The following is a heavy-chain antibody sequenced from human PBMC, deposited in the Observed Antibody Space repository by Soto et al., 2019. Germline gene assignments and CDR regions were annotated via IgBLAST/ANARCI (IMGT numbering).Heavy chain of an antibody. J-gene: IGHJ4*02. Sequence: SETLSLTCAVYGGSFSGYYWSWIRQPPGKGLEWIGEINHSGSTNYNPSLRSRVTISVDKSKNQFSLKLSSVTAADTAVYYCARVAVAGTRVDYWGQGTLVTVSS. CDR1: GGSFSGYY. V-gene: IGHV4-34*01. CDR3: ARVAVAGTRVDY. CDR2: INHSGST. D-gene: IGHD6-19*01.